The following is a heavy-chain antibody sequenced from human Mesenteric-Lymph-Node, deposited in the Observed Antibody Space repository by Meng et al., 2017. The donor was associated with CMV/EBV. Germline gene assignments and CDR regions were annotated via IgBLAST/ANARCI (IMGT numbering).Heavy chain of an antibody. Sequence: GGSLRLSCAASGFAFNRYWVSWVRQAPGKGLEWVANIKHGGSEKCYVDSVKGRFTISRDSANNSLSLQMNSLRAEDTAVYYCARDAEGDLWSGGYFEYWGQGTLVTVSS. D-gene: IGHD3-3*01. J-gene: IGHJ4*02. V-gene: IGHV3-7*01. CDR1: GFAFNRYW. CDR2: IKHGGSEK. CDR3: ARDAEGDLWSGGYFEY.